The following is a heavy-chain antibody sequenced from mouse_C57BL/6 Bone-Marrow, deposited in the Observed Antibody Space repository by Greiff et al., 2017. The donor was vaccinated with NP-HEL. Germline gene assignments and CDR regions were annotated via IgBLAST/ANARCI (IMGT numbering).Heavy chain of an antibody. Sequence: EVQLVESGGGLVKPGGSLKLSCAASGFTFSSYAMSWVRQTPEKRLEWVATISDGGSYTYYPDNVKGRFTISRDNAKNNLYLQMSHLKSEDTAMYYCARDQDGYYVPAWFAYWGQGTLATVSA. J-gene: IGHJ3*01. CDR2: ISDGGSYT. V-gene: IGHV5-4*01. CDR3: ARDQDGYYVPAWFAY. CDR1: GFTFSSYA. D-gene: IGHD2-3*01.